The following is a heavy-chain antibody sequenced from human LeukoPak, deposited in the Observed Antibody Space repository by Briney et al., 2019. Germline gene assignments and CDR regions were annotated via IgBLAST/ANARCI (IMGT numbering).Heavy chain of an antibody. J-gene: IGHJ3*02. CDR1: GFTFSSYS. CDR3: ASGANYYDSSGRYRGAFDI. Sequence: GGSLRLSCAASGFTFSSYSMNWVRQAPGKGLEWVSSISSSSSYIYYADSVKGRFTISRDNAKNSLYLQMNSLRAEDTAVYYCASGANYYDSSGRYRGAFDIWGQGTMVTVSS. D-gene: IGHD3-22*01. CDR2: ISSSSSYI. V-gene: IGHV3-21*01.